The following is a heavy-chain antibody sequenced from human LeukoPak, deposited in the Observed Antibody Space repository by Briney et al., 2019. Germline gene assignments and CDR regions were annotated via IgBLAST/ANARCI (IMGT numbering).Heavy chain of an antibody. CDR1: ADSFSSHY. J-gene: IGHJ3*02. D-gene: IGHD4-17*01. CDR3: ARDLVTVTKGFDI. CDR2: ISYIGST. Sequence: NTSETLSLTCAVSADSFSSHYWTWLRQPPGKGREWIGYISYIGSTNYNPSLKSRVTISIDTSKNQFSLKLSSVTAADTAVYYCARDLVTVTKGFDIWGQGTMVSVSS. V-gene: IGHV4-59*11.